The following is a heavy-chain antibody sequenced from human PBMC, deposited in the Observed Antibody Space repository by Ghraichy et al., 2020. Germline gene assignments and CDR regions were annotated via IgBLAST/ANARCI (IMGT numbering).Heavy chain of an antibody. CDR2: AYYSGTT. V-gene: IGHV4-39*01. D-gene: IGHD7-27*01. J-gene: IGHJ4*02. CDR3: ARHRRINWGGGGYFDY. CDR1: GDSISSNTYF. Sequence: SETLSLTCAVSGDSISSNTYFWAWLRQPPGTGLEWIGSAYYSGTTFYSPSLMGRVTISVDTSKNQFSLTLTSMTAPDTALYFCARHRRINWGGGGYFDYWGQGTLVTVSS.